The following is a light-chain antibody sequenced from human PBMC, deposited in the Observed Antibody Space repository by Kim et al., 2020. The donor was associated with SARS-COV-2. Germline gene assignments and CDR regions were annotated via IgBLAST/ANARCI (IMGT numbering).Light chain of an antibody. CDR1: QSVSSSY. CDR2: GGS. V-gene: IGKV3-20*01. CDR3: QQYCSTPLFT. J-gene: IGKJ3*01. Sequence: EIVLTQSPGTLSLSPGDRATLSCRASQSVSSSYLAWYQQKPGQAPRLLIYGGSSRATGIPDRFSGSGSGTDFTLTISRLEPEDFAVYYCQQYCSTPLFTFGPGTKVDIK.